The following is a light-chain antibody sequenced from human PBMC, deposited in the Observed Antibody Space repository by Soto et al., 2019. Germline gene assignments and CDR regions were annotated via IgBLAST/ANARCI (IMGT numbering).Light chain of an antibody. Sequence: DVVLTQSPLSLPVNFGQPASISCRSSKSLVYSDGNTHLSWFHQRPGQSPRRLIYRVSSRDSGVPDRFSGSGSGTYFTLEISRVEAEDVVIYFCTQGTHWPRTFGQGTKVEVK. CDR1: KSLVYSDGNTH. J-gene: IGKJ1*01. V-gene: IGKV2-30*01. CDR2: RVS. CDR3: TQGTHWPRT.